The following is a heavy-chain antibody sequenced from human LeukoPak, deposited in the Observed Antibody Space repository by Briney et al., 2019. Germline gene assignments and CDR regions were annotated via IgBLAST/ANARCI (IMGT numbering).Heavy chain of an antibody. CDR1: GGSISNTNYY. CDR2: INYSGTT. D-gene: IGHD3-9*01. J-gene: IGHJ4*02. Sequence: SETLSLTCTISGGSISNTNYYWGWIRQPPGKGLEWIGSINYSGTTYYNPSHKSRLTISVDASKNQFSLKLSSVTAAHTAVYYCARDVPTGYHDYWGQGTLVTVSS. CDR3: ARDVPTGYHDY. V-gene: IGHV4-39*07.